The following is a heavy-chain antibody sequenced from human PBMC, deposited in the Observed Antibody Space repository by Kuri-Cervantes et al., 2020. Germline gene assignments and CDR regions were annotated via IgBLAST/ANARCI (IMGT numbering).Heavy chain of an antibody. CDR2: ISAGGGNT. Sequence: LTCAASGFTFSSYWMSWVRQAPGKGLEWVSAISAGGGNTYYADSVKGRFTVSRDNSKNTLYLQMNSLRAEDTALYYCARDDVGDGGYEDYWGQGTLVTVSS. CDR1: GFTFSSYW. J-gene: IGHJ4*02. CDR3: ARDDVGDGGYEDY. D-gene: IGHD5-12*01. V-gene: IGHV3-23*01.